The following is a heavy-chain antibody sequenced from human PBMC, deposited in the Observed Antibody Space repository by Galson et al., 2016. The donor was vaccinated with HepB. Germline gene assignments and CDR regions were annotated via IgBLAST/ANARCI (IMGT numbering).Heavy chain of an antibody. D-gene: IGHD3-10*01. CDR1: GFRFSSYG. J-gene: IGHJ4*02. CDR2: IHYDGSQR. V-gene: IGHV3-30*12. Sequence: SLRLSCASSGFRFSSYGMYWVRQAPGKGLEWVAVIHYDGSQRGHADSVKGRFTISRDNSRDTLYLQMNSLRAEDTALYFCARGSLVRGPIKTDLDYWGQGTLVTVS. CDR3: ARGSLVRGPIKTDLDY.